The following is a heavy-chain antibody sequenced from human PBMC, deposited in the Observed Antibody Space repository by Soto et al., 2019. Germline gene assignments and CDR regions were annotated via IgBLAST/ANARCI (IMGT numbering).Heavy chain of an antibody. J-gene: IGHJ4*02. CDR2: ISSDGRTT. CDR1: GYTVSDNG. V-gene: IGHV3-30*03. CDR3: VAQIKPGY. Sequence: QVQLVESGGGVVQPGRSLRLSCAVSGYTVSDNGMHWVRQAPGEGLEWVAVISSDGRTTYYGDSVKGRSTISTDIAKNSLYLQMDSHRIEDTFVYYSVAQIKPGYWGQGTLVTVSS.